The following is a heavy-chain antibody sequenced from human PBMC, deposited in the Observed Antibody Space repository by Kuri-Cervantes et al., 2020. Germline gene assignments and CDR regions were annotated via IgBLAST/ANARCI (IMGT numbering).Heavy chain of an antibody. CDR1: GGPISSSSYF. V-gene: IGHV4-39*01. D-gene: IGHD3-22*01. CDR3: PSDRMGTFHI. J-gene: IGHJ3*02. CDR2: IYYSGST. Sequence: SETLSLTCTVSGGPISSSSYFWGWIRQPPGKGLEWIANIYYSGSTNYNPSLKGRVTISVDTSKNQFSLKLSSVTAADTAVYFCPSDRMGTFHIWGQGTMVTVSS.